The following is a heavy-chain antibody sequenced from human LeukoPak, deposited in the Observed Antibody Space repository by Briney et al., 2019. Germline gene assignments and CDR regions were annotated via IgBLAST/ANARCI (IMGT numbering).Heavy chain of an antibody. CDR3: AMVGAVAGLGYNWFDP. J-gene: IGHJ5*02. CDR1: GYTLTELS. Sequence: ASVKVSCKVSGYTLTELSMHWVRQAPGKGLEWMGGFDPEDGETIYAQKFQGRVTMTEDTSTDTAYMELSSLRSEDTAVYYCAMVGAVAGLGYNWFDPWGQGTLVTVSS. V-gene: IGHV1-24*01. CDR2: FDPEDGET. D-gene: IGHD6-19*01.